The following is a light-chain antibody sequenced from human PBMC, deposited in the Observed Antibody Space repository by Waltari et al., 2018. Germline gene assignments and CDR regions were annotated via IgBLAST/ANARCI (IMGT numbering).Light chain of an antibody. J-gene: IGKJ3*01. CDR3: QQRSSWPIFT. V-gene: IGKV3-11*01. CDR1: QSVSRY. CDR2: DAS. Sequence: EIVLTQSPATLSLSPGERATPSCRASQSVSRYLAWYQQKPGQAPRLLIYDASNRATGIPARFSGSGSGTDFTLTISSLEPEDCAVYYCQQRSSWPIFTFGPGTKVDIK.